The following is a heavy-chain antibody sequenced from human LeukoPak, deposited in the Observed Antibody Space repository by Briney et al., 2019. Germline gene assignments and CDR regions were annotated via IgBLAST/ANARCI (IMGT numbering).Heavy chain of an antibody. J-gene: IGHJ2*01. Sequence: PGGSLRLSCAASGFTVSSNYMSWVRQAPGKGLDWVSIIYSGGSTFYADSEKGRFTISRDNSKNTLYLQMNSLRAEDTAVYYCAMRRMVAALMNWYFDLWGRGTRVTVSS. V-gene: IGHV3-66*02. D-gene: IGHD2-15*01. CDR3: AMRRMVAALMNWYFDL. CDR2: IYSGGST. CDR1: GFTVSSNY.